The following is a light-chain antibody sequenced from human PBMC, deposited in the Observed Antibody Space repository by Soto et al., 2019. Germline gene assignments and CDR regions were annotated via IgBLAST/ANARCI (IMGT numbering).Light chain of an antibody. J-gene: IGKJ1*01. CDR1: QSVSSSF. CDR2: GAS. V-gene: IGKV3-20*01. CDR3: QQYDTSPWT. Sequence: EIVLTQSPATLSLSPGERATLSCRASQSVSSSFLAWYQQKPGQAPRRLIYGASSRATGIPDRFSGSGSGTDFTLTSSRVEPEDFSVYYFQQYDTSPWTFGQGTKVEIK.